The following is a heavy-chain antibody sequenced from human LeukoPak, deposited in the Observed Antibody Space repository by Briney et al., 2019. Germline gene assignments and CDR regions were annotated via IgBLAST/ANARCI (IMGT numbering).Heavy chain of an antibody. CDR1: GGSIRSGDFY. CDR3: ARETYSRTQRGFDY. D-gene: IGHD1-26*01. V-gene: IGHV4-30-4*01. J-gene: IGHJ4*02. Sequence: PSETLSLTCTVSGGSIRSGDFYWSWIRQPPGKGLEWIGYIYYSGSTNYNPSLKSRVTISKDTSKNQFSLKLSSVTAADTAVYYCARETYSRTQRGFDYWGQGTLVTVSS. CDR2: IYYSGST.